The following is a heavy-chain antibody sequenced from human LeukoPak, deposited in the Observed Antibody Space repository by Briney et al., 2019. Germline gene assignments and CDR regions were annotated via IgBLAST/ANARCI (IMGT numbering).Heavy chain of an antibody. J-gene: IGHJ3*02. V-gene: IGHV4-59*01. D-gene: IGHD3-16*01. CDR2: IYYSGST. CDR1: GGSISSYY. CDR3: ARTTHIRGDEAFDI. Sequence: SETLSLTCTVSGGSISSYYWSWIRQPPGKGQEWIGYIYYSGSTNYNPSLKSRVTISVDTSKNQFSLKLSSVTAADTAVYYCARTTHIRGDEAFDIWGQGTMVTVSS.